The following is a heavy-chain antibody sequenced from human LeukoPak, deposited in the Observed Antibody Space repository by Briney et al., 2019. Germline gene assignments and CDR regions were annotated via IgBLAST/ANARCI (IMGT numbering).Heavy chain of an antibody. CDR3: ARGGRAAAGTYYYYMDV. CDR2: IWYDGSNK. J-gene: IGHJ6*03. V-gene: IGHV3-33*01. D-gene: IGHD6-13*01. CDR1: GFTFSSYG. Sequence: GGSLRLSCAASGFTFSSYGMHWVRQAPGKGLEWVAVIWYDGSNKYYADSVKGRFTISRDNSKNTLYLQMNSLRAEDTAVYYCARGGRAAAGTYYYYMDVWGKGTTVTVYS.